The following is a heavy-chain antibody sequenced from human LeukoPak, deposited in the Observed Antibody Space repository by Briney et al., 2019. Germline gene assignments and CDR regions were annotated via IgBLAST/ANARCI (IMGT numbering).Heavy chain of an antibody. J-gene: IGHJ4*02. Sequence: GGSLRLSCEASGFTFGSYGMHWVRQAPGKGLEWVALISYDGSNEYYGDSVKGRFTISRDNAKNSLYLQMNSLRAEDTAVYYCARASGWYYWGQGTLVTVSS. CDR3: ARASGWYY. D-gene: IGHD6-19*01. V-gene: IGHV3-30*03. CDR2: ISYDGSNE. CDR1: GFTFGSYG.